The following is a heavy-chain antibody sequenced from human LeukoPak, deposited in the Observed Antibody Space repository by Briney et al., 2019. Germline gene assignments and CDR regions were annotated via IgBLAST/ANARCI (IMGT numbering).Heavy chain of an antibody. CDR3: AKEVIAARPWYFDY. D-gene: IGHD6-6*01. J-gene: IGHJ4*02. CDR1: GFTFSSYA. CDR2: ISYDGSNK. V-gene: IGHV3-30-3*01. Sequence: GGSLRLSCAASGFTFSSYAMHWVRQAPGKGLEWVAVISYDGSNKYYADSVKGRFTISRDNSKNTLYLQMNSLRAEDTAVYYCAKEVIAARPWYFDYWGQGTLVTVSS.